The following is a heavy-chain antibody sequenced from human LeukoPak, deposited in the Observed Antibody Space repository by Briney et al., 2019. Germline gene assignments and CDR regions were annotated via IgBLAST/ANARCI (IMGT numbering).Heavy chain of an antibody. V-gene: IGHV3-7*04. Sequence: GGSLRLSCAASGFTFSDYYMDWVRQAPGKGLEWVANIKYDGSEKYYVDSVRGRFTISRDNAKNSLYLQMNSLTPENTAVYFCAKDCSGGSCYDYWGQGTLVTVSS. CDR3: AKDCSGGSCYDY. D-gene: IGHD2-15*01. CDR1: GFTFSDYY. J-gene: IGHJ4*02. CDR2: IKYDGSEK.